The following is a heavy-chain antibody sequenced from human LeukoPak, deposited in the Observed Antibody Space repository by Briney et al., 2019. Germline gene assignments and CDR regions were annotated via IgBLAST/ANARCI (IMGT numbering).Heavy chain of an antibody. Sequence: GSLRLSCAASGFTFSSYAMSWVRQAPGKGLEWVSAISGSGGSTYYADSVKGRFTISRDNSKNTLYLQMNSLRAEDTAVYYCAKDLSAYNWKSWFDPWGQGTLVTVSS. CDR3: AKDLSAYNWKSWFDP. V-gene: IGHV3-23*01. J-gene: IGHJ5*02. CDR2: ISGSGGST. CDR1: GFTFSSYA. D-gene: IGHD1-1*01.